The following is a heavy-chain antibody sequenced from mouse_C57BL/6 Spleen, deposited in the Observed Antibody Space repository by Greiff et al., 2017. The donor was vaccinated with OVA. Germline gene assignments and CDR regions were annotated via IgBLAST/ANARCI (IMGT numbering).Heavy chain of an antibody. CDR2: INPSSGYT. V-gene: IGHV1-7*01. J-gene: IGHJ1*03. CDR1: GYTFTRYW. D-gene: IGHD1-1*01. Sequence: VQLQQSGAELAKPGASVKLSCKASGYTFTRYWMHWVKQRPGQGLEWIGYINPSSGYTKYNQKFKDKATLTADKSSSTAYMQLSSLTYEDSAVYYCARDTTVPDWYFDVWGTGTTVTVSS. CDR3: ARDTTVPDWYFDV.